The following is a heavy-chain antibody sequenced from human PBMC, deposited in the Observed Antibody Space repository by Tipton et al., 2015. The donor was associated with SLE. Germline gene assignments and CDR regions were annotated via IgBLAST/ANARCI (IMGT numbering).Heavy chain of an antibody. Sequence: SLRLSCAASAFRISSYWMNWVRQGPGKGLEWVTSIKEDGSEKYYVDSVKGRFTISRDNAKNSLYLRMNSLRAEDTAVYYCASGTCSGSGYWGQGTLVTVSS. D-gene: IGHD3-10*02. J-gene: IGHJ4*02. CDR2: IKEDGSEK. V-gene: IGHV3-7*01. CDR3: ASGTCSGSGY. CDR1: AFRISSYW.